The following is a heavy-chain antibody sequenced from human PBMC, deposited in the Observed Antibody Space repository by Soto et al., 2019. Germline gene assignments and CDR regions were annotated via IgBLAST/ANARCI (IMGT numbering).Heavy chain of an antibody. V-gene: IGHV3-64*01. CDR3: ARRGYSGYEIDY. D-gene: IGHD5-12*01. CDR2: ISSNGGST. J-gene: IGHJ4*02. CDR1: GFTFSSYA. Sequence: EVQLVESGGGLVQPGGSLRLSCAASGFTFSSYAMHWVCQAPGKGLEYVSDISSNGGSTYYANSVKGRFTISRDNSKNTLYLEMGSLRAEDMAVYYCARRGYSGYEIDYWGQGTLVTVSS.